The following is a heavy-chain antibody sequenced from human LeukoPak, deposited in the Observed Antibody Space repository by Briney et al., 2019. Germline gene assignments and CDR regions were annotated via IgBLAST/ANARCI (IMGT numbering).Heavy chain of an antibody. J-gene: IGHJ6*02. CDR3: VRDGGSGSYGDHYYYGMDV. D-gene: IGHD3-10*01. CDR1: GFTFSTFS. V-gene: IGHV3-53*01. CDR2: IYGGATT. Sequence: GGSLRLSCAASGFTFSTFSMNWVRQTPGKGLEWVSFIYGGATTYYADSVKGRFTISRDNSKNTLYLQMNSLRAEDTAVYYCVRDGGSGSYGDHYYYGMDVWGPGTTVIVSS.